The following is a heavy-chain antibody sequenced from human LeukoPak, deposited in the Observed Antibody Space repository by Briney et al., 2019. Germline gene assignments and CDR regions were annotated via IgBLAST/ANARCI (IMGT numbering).Heavy chain of an antibody. J-gene: IGHJ4*02. CDR1: GYTFTSYA. Sequence: GASVKVSCKASGYTFTSYAMHWVRQAPGQRLEWMGWINGGNGNTKYSQNFQGRVTITRDTSASTAYMELSSLRSEDTAVYYCARSVVARGDLPYWGQGTLVTVSS. CDR2: INGGNGNT. D-gene: IGHD2-21*02. V-gene: IGHV1-3*01. CDR3: ARSVVARGDLPY.